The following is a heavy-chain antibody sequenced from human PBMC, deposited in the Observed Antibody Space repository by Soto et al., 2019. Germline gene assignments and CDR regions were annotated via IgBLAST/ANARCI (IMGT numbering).Heavy chain of an antibody. Sequence: QVLLLQSGAEVKKPGASVKVSCKASGYTFSGIYMHWVRQAPGQGLEWLGWINPNSDGTKSAEKFQGRVTMTRDTSISTAYMELSRLTSDDTAVYYCASAAVTGTAGLDFWGQGTQVTVSS. V-gene: IGHV1-2*02. CDR1: GYTFSGIY. CDR3: ASAAVTGTAGLDF. J-gene: IGHJ4*02. D-gene: IGHD6-19*01. CDR2: INPNSDGT.